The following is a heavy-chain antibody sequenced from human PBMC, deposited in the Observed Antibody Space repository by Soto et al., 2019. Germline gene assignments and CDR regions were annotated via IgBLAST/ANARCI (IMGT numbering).Heavy chain of an antibody. Sequence: QVQLQESGPGLVKPSETLSLTCTVSGDSVNTVNYYWTWIRQPPGKGPEWIGYVSHSGSTNYSHYLKSRVTLSVDTSKNQFYLTLTSVASADTAVYYCARGRGIAVRPYYYGMDVWGQGTTVTVSS. D-gene: IGHD6-6*01. CDR2: VSHSGST. V-gene: IGHV4-61*01. J-gene: IGHJ6*02. CDR1: GDSVNTVNYY. CDR3: ARGRGIAVRPYYYGMDV.